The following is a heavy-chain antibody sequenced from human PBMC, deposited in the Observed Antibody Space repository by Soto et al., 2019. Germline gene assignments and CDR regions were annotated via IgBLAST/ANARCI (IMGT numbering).Heavy chain of an antibody. CDR3: ARDGDYDFWSGYHPGVYYYGMDV. CDR1: GYTFTSDG. CDR2: ISAYNGNT. V-gene: IGHV1-18*01. D-gene: IGHD3-3*01. J-gene: IGHJ6*02. Sequence: GASVKVSCKASGYTFTSDGISWVRQAPGQGLEWMGWISAYNGNTNYAQKLQGRVTMTTDTSTSTAYMELRSLRSDDTAVYYCARDGDYDFWSGYHPGVYYYGMDVWGQGTTVTVS.